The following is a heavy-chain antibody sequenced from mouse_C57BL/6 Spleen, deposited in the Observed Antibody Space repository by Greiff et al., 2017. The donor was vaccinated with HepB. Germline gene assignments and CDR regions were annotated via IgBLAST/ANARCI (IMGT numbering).Heavy chain of an antibody. D-gene: IGHD1-1*01. CDR1: GFTFSSYA. CDR3: AREGYYYGIYWYFDV. Sequence: EVKLVESGGGLVKPGGSLKLSCAASGFTFSSYAMSWVRQTPEKRLEWVATISDGGSYTYYPDNVKGRFTISRDNAKNNLYLQMSHLKSEDTAMYYCAREGYYYGIYWYFDVWGTGTTVTVSS. CDR2: ISDGGSYT. J-gene: IGHJ1*03. V-gene: IGHV5-4*01.